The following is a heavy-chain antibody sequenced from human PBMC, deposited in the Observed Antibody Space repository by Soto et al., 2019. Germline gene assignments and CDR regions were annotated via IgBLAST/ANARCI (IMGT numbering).Heavy chain of an antibody. CDR3: AKSLSAIPGDS. D-gene: IGHD2-2*01. CDR1: GFTFSSYW. V-gene: IGHV3-7*05. J-gene: IGHJ4*02. CDR2: IKQDGSEK. Sequence: EVQLVESGGGLVQSGGSLRLSCAASGFTFSSYWMSWVRQGPGKGPEWVANIKQDGSEKYYVDSVKGRFTISRDNAKNSLYLQMTSRRAEDTAVYHCAKSLSAIPGDSWGQGTLVTVSS.